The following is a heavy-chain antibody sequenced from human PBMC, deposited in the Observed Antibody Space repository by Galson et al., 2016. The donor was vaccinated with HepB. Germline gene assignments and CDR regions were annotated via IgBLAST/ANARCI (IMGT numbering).Heavy chain of an antibody. D-gene: IGHD6-19*01. Sequence: SLRLSCAASGFTFNNYAMHWVRQAPGKGLEWVSGIGGSGGGTYYADSVKGRFTISRDNSKNTLYLQMNSLRAEDTAVYYCAKDRSGSSAWYDNWGQGTLVTVSS. CDR1: GFTFNNYA. J-gene: IGHJ4*02. CDR3: AKDRSGSSAWYDN. CDR2: IGGSGGGT. V-gene: IGHV3-23*01.